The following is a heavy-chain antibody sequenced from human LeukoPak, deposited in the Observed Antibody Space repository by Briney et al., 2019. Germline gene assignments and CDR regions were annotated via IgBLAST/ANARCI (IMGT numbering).Heavy chain of an antibody. CDR2: IHHSGTT. CDR3: ARGRLGATY. CDR1: GGSVSRGSYY. J-gene: IGHJ4*02. V-gene: IGHV4-61*01. D-gene: IGHD1-26*01. Sequence: SETLSLTCTVSGGSVSRGSYYWSWTRQPPGKGLEWIGYIHHSGTTNYSPSLKSRVTISVDMSKNQFFLNLTSVTAAGTAVYYCARGRLGATYWGQGTLVTVSS.